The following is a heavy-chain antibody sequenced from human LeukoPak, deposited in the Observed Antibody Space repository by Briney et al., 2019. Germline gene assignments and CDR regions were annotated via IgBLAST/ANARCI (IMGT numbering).Heavy chain of an antibody. Sequence: GSLRLSCAASGFTFSSYGMHWVRQAPGKGLEWVAVISYDGSNKYYADSVKGRFTISRDNSKNTLYLQMNSLRAEDTAVYYCARGQWLVTRDWFDPWGQGTLVTVSS. CDR3: ARGQWLVTRDWFDP. D-gene: IGHD6-19*01. V-gene: IGHV3-30*03. J-gene: IGHJ5*02. CDR2: ISYDGSNK. CDR1: GFTFSSYG.